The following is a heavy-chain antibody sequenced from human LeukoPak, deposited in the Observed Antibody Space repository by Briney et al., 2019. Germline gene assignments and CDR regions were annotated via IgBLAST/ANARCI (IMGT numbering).Heavy chain of an antibody. CDR3: ARSGSGGITLGGVIPKPSDY. CDR1: GYTFTSYG. Sequence: ASVKVSCKASGYTFTSYGISWVRQAPGQGLEWMGWISAYNGNTNYAQKLQGRVTMTTDTSTSTAYMELRSLRSDDTAVYYCARSGSGGITLGGVIPKPSDYWGQGTLVTVSS. D-gene: IGHD3-16*02. CDR2: ISAYNGNT. V-gene: IGHV1-18*01. J-gene: IGHJ4*02.